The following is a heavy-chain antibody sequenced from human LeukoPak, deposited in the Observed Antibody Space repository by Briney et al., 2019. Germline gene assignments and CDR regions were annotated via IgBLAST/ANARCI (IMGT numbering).Heavy chain of an antibody. CDR3: ARNDSSGYFDY. V-gene: IGHV4-38-2*01. Sequence: PSETLSLTCAVSGYSISSGYYWGWIRQPPGKGLEWIGSIYYSGSTHYNPSLKSRVTISVDTSKNQFSLKLNSVTAADTAVYYCARNDSSGYFDYWGQGTLATVSS. CDR2: IYYSGST. J-gene: IGHJ4*02. CDR1: GYSISSGYY. D-gene: IGHD3-22*01.